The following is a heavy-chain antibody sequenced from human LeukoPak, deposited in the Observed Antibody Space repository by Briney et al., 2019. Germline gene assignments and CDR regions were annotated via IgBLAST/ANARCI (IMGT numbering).Heavy chain of an antibody. CDR1: GDSVSSNSAA. D-gene: IGHD3-10*01. CDR3: ARERPVLWFGELYYFYGMDV. J-gene: IGHJ6*02. CDR2: TYYRSKWNN. V-gene: IGHV6-1*01. Sequence: LRTPSLSRAIPGDSVSSNSAAADCIRHSPSRCLEWLRRTYYRSKWNNDYAVSVKSRITINPDTSKNQFSLQLNSVTPEDTAVYYCARERPVLWFGELYYFYGMDVWGQGTTVTASS.